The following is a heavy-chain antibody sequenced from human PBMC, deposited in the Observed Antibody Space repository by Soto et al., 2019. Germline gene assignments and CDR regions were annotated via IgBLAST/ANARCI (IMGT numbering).Heavy chain of an antibody. D-gene: IGHD4-17*01. CDR3: AREDPYGDRYFDY. J-gene: IGHJ4*02. V-gene: IGHV3-74*01. CDR2: INSDGSST. Sequence: GGSLRLSCAASGFTFSSYWMHWVRQAPGKGLVWVSRINSDGSSTSYADSVKGRFTISRDNAKNTLYLQMNSLRAEDTAVYYCAREDPYGDRYFDYWGQGTLVTVSS. CDR1: GFTFSSYW.